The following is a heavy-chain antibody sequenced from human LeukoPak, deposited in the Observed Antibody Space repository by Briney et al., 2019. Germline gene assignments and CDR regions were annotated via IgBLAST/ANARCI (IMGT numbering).Heavy chain of an antibody. V-gene: IGHV7-4-1*02. D-gene: IGHD5/OR15-5a*01. CDR2: INTNTGNP. J-gene: IGHJ3*02. CDR1: GYTFTGFH. Sequence: ASVKVSCKASGYTFTGFHMHWVRQAPGQGLECMGWINTNTGNPTYAQGFTGRFVFSLDTSVSTAYLQINSLKAEDTAVYYCARGNRFYGLDIWGQGTMVTVSS. CDR3: ARGNRFYGLDI.